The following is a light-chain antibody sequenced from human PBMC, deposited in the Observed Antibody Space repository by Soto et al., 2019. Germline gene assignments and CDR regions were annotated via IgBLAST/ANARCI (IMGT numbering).Light chain of an antibody. CDR2: GAA. V-gene: IGKV3-20*01. J-gene: IGKJ1*01. CDR1: QSVDSSY. Sequence: EIVLTQSPGTLSLSPGERDTLSCRASQSVDSSYLAWYQQKPGQAPRLLFYGAASRVTGTPDRFSGSGAGPDFTLTISRLDPEDSAVYYCQQYGRPPQTFGQGTKVEIQ. CDR3: QQYGRPPQT.